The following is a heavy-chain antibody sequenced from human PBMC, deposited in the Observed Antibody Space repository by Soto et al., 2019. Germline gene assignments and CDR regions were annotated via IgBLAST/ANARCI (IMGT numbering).Heavy chain of an antibody. J-gene: IGHJ4*02. Sequence: LSLTCAVYGGSFSNNYWTWFRQPPGKGLEWIGEISPSGTTKYIPSLKSRGTISVDTSRKQFFLKVTSVSAADTAVYYCATSLWFDTQPEIWGPGTLVTVSS. V-gene: IGHV4-34*01. D-gene: IGHD3-10*01. CDR1: GGSFSNNY. CDR2: ISPSGTT. CDR3: ATSLWFDTQPEI.